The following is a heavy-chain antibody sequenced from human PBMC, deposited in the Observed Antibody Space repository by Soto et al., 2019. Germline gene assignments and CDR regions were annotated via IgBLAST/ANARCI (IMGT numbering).Heavy chain of an antibody. CDR3: ATSISGHSYGPRGGYYNWFDP. CDR2: IIPIFGTA. V-gene: IGHV1-69*13. CDR1: GGTFSSYA. D-gene: IGHD5-18*01. J-gene: IGHJ5*02. Sequence: SVKVSCKASGGTFSSYAISWVRQAPGQGLEWMGGIIPIFGTANYAQKFQGRVTITADESTSTAYMELSSLRSEDTAVYYCATSISGHSYGPRGGYYNWFDPWGQGTLVTVSS.